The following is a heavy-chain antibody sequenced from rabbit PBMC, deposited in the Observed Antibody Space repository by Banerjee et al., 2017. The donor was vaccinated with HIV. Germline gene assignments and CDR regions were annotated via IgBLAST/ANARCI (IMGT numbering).Heavy chain of an antibody. CDR1: GFSFSSSYY. V-gene: IGHV1S40*01. J-gene: IGHJ3*01. CDR2: IDAGSDGFT. Sequence: QSLEESGGDLVKPGASLTLTCTASGFSFSSSYYIFWVRQAPGKGLEWIACIDAGSDGFTYYASWAKGRFTISRTSSTTVTLQMTSLTAADTATYFCARANDSAIYPGYAPTRLDLWGPGTLVTVS. D-gene: IGHD7-1*01. CDR3: ARANDSAIYPGYAPTRLDL.